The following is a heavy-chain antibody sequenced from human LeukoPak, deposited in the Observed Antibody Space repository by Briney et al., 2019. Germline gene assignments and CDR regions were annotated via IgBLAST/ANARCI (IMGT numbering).Heavy chain of an antibody. J-gene: IGHJ4*02. Sequence: SETLSLTCAVYGGPFSDYYWSWIRQPPGKGLEWIGEINHSGSTNYNPSLKSRVTISVDTSKNQFSLKLSSVTAADTAVYYCAGSIAARLDYWGQGTLVTVSS. D-gene: IGHD6-6*01. CDR3: AGSIAARLDY. CDR2: INHSGST. CDR1: GGPFSDYY. V-gene: IGHV4-34*01.